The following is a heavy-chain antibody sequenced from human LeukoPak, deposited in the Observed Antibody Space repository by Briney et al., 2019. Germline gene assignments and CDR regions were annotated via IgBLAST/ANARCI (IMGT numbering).Heavy chain of an antibody. D-gene: IGHD3-10*01. CDR2: IYSSGTA. V-gene: IGHV4-61*02. CDR3: ARGKAYGSGSYYKQLFDY. J-gene: IGHJ4*02. Sequence: PSETLSLTCTVSGVSISSDSYYWSWIRQPAGKGLEHIGRIYSSGTANYNPSLKSRVAMSVDTSKNQFSLKLSSVTAADTAVYYCARGKAYGSGSYYKQLFDYWGQGTLVTVSS. CDR1: GVSISSDSYY.